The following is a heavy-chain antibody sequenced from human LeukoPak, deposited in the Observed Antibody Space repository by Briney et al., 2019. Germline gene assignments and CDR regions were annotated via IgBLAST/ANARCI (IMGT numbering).Heavy chain of an antibody. CDR1: GGSISSGGYY. CDR3: ARGEKAYYDSSGYYGNYFDY. CDR2: IYYSGST. Sequence: SETLSLTCTVSGGSISSGGYYWSWIRQHPGRGLEWIEYIYYSGSTYYNPALKSGITIAEKTAKNQFTRKLSSVTAADTAVYYCARGEKAYYDSSGYYGNYFDYWGQGTLVTVSS. J-gene: IGHJ4*02. V-gene: IGHV4-31*03. D-gene: IGHD3-22*01.